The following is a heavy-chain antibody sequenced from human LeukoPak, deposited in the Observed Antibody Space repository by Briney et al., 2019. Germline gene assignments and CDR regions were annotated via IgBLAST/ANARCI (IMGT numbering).Heavy chain of an antibody. V-gene: IGHV4-34*01. CDR1: GGSFSGYY. CDR2: INHSGST. D-gene: IGHD3-9*01. CDR3: ARAPSRYDVLTGYYGGWFDS. J-gene: IGHJ5*01. Sequence: PSETLSLTCAVYGGSFSGYYWSWIRQPPGKGLEWIGEINHSGSTNYNPSLKSRVTISVDTSKNQFSLKLSSVTAADMAVYYCARAPSRYDVLTGYYGGWFDSWGQGTLVTVSS.